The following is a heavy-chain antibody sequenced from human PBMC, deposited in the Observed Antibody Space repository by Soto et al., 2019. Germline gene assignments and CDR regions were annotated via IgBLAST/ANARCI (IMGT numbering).Heavy chain of an antibody. CDR3: ARVAGDYYYYYGMDV. CDR2: IYYSGST. Sequence: SETLSLTCTVSGGSISSYYWSWIRQPPGKGLEWIGYIYYSGSTNYNPSLKSRVTISVDTSKNQFSLKLSSVTAADTAVYYCARVAGDYYYYYGMDVWGQGTTVTVSS. D-gene: IGHD6-19*01. V-gene: IGHV4-59*01. J-gene: IGHJ6*02. CDR1: GGSISSYY.